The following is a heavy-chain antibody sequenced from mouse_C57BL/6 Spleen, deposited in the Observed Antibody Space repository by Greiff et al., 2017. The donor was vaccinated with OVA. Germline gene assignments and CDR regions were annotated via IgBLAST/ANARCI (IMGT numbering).Heavy chain of an antibody. V-gene: IGHV5-6*01. J-gene: IGHJ1*03. D-gene: IGHD2-1*01. CDR2: ISRGGSYT. CDR3: ARQNYGRGDWYFDG. Sequence: EVKLLQSGADLVKPGGSLKLSCAASGFTFSSYGMSWVRQTPEKRLEWLATISRGGSYTDYPDSVKGRFTITRDNAKNTPYLQISSLKSEDTAVYYAARQNYGRGDWYFDGWGTGTTVTVSS. CDR1: GFTFSSYG.